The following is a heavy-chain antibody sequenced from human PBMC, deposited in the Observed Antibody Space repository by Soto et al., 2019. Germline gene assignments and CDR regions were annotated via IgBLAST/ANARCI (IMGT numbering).Heavy chain of an antibody. CDR2: IYYSGST. CDR1: GGSISSSSYY. J-gene: IGHJ4*02. V-gene: IGHV4-39*01. Sequence: QLQLQESGPGLVKPSETLSLTCTVSGGSISSSSYYWGWIRQPPGKGLEWIGSIYYSGSTYYNPSLKSRGTISVDTSKNQFSLKLSSVTAADTAVYYCARHRNSPLVDYWGQGTLVTVSS. CDR3: ARHRNSPLVDY. D-gene: IGHD6-13*01.